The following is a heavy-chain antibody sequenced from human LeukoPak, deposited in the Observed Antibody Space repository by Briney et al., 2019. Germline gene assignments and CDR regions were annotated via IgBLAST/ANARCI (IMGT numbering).Heavy chain of an antibody. CDR1: GGSISSYY. CDR2: IYYSGST. J-gene: IGHJ6*02. D-gene: IGHD5-18*01. V-gene: IGHV4-59*01. Sequence: SETLSLTCTVSGGSISSYYWSWIRQPPGKGLEWIGYIYYSGSTNYNPSLKSRVTISVDTSKNQFSLKLSSVTAADTAVYYCARGGYSYGNYYYYGMDVWGQGTTVTVSS. CDR3: ARGGYSYGNYYYYGMDV.